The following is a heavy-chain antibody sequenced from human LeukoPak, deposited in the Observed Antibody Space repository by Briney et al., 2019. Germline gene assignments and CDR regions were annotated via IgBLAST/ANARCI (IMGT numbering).Heavy chain of an antibody. D-gene: IGHD5-18*01. Sequence: SETLSLTCTVSGDSISSGDYYWSWIRQPAGKGLEWIGRIYYSGSTNYNPSLKSRVTISLDTSKNQFSLRLSSVTAADTAVYYCARERELWFTHYFDYWGQGTLVTVSS. CDR2: IYYSGST. CDR3: ARERELWFTHYFDY. J-gene: IGHJ4*02. CDR1: GDSISSGDYY. V-gene: IGHV4-61*02.